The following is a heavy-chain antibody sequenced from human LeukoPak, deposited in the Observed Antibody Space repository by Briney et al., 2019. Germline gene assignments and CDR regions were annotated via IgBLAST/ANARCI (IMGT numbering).Heavy chain of an antibody. CDR2: IYYSGST. J-gene: IGHJ4*02. CDR1: GGSISSYY. V-gene: IGHV4-59*12. CDR3: AREGGTSSGYNLLRYFDF. D-gene: IGHD3-22*01. Sequence: SETLSLTCTVSGGSISSYYWSWIRQPPGKGLEWIGYIYYSGSTNYNPSLKSRVTISVDTSKNQFSLKLSSVTAADTAVYYCAREGGTSSGYNLLRYFDFWGQGTLVTVSS.